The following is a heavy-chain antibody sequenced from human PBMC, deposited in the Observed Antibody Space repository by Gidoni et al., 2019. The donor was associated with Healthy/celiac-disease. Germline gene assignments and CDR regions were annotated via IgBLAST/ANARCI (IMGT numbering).Heavy chain of an antibody. Sequence: EVQLVESGGVVVQPGGSLRLSCAASGFTFDDYTMHWVRQAPGKGLGWVSLISWDGGSTYYADSVKGRFTISRDNSKNSLYLQMNSLRTEDTALYYCAKAHDYGYYFDYWGQGTLVTVSS. V-gene: IGHV3-43*01. J-gene: IGHJ4*02. CDR3: AKAHDYGYYFDY. CDR1: GFTFDDYT. D-gene: IGHD4-17*01. CDR2: ISWDGGST.